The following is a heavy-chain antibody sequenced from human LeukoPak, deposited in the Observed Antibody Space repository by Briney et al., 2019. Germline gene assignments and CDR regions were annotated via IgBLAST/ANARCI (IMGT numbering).Heavy chain of an antibody. CDR2: IRNDGSNK. J-gene: IGHJ4*02. Sequence: GGSLRLSCGASGFTFTNYGMHWVRQAPGKGLEWVAFIRNDGSNKYYAESVKGRFTISGDNSKNTLYLQMNSLRAEDTAVYYCAKRGAEVGVTVAPGDYWGQGTLVTVSS. CDR1: GFTFTNYG. D-gene: IGHD3-16*02. V-gene: IGHV3-30*02. CDR3: AKRGAEVGVTVAPGDY.